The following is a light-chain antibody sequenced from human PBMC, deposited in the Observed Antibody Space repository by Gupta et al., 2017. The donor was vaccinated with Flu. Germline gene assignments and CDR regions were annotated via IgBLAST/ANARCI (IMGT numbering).Light chain of an antibody. CDR3: QAWDSSTGV. J-gene: IGLJ2*01. CDR1: KLGDKY. V-gene: IGLV3-1*01. CDR2: QDS. Sequence: SYELTQPPSVSVSPGQTASITCSGDKLGDKYACWYQQKPGQSPGLVSYQDSKRPSGIPERFSGASSGNTATLTISGTQAMEEADYYCQAWDSSTGVFGGGTKLTVL.